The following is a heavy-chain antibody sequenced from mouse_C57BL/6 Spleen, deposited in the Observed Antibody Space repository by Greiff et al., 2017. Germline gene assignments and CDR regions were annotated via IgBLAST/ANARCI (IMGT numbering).Heavy chain of an antibody. V-gene: IGHV2-5*01. J-gene: IGHJ1*03. CDR2: IWRGGST. CDR3: AKEDYSNSYWYFDV. Sequence: VQLVESGPGLVQPSQSLSITCTVSGFSLTSSGVHWVRQSPGKALEWLGVIWRGGSTDSNAAFMSRLSITKDNSKSQVFFKMNSLQADDTAIYDCAKEDYSNSYWYFDVWGTGTTVTVSS. D-gene: IGHD2-5*01. CDR1: GFSLTSSG.